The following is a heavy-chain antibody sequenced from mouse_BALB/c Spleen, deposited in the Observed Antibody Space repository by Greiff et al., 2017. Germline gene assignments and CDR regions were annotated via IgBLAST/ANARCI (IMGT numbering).Heavy chain of an antibody. Sequence: EVKLMESGGGLVQPGGSLKLSCAASGFTFSSYGMSWVRQTPDKRLELVATINSNGGSTYYPDSVKGRFTISRDNAKNTLYLQMSSLKSEDTAMYYCARERDRDEAYWGQETLVTVSA. CDR3: ARERDRDEAY. D-gene: IGHD2-14*01. CDR2: INSNGGST. V-gene: IGHV5-6-3*01. J-gene: IGHJ3*01. CDR1: GFTFSSYG.